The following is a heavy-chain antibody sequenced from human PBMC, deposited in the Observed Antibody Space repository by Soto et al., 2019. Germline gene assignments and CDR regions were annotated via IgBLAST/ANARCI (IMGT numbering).Heavy chain of an antibody. CDR1: GASITTENIC. J-gene: IGHJ6*02. V-gene: IGHV4-39*01. CDR3: ARLAVMDV. CDR2: IYYSGRT. Sequence: PSETLSLTCSVSGASITTENICWGWTRQPPGKGLEWIASIYYSGRTKYNPSLQSRATISVDTFRNEISLRVTSVTAADTAVYYCARLAVMDVWGQGTTVTVSS.